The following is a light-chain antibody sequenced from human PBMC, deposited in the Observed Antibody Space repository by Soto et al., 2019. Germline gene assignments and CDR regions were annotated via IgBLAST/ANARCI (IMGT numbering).Light chain of an antibody. CDR1: QSVSSN. J-gene: IGKJ1*01. CDR2: GAS. Sequence: EIVLTQSPATLSLSPGERATLSCRASQSVSSNYLAWYQQKPGQAPRLLIYGASTRATGIPARFSGTGSGTDFTLTVSSLQSEDFAVYYCQQYDNWPQTFGQGTKVDIK. V-gene: IGKV3-15*01. CDR3: QQYDNWPQT.